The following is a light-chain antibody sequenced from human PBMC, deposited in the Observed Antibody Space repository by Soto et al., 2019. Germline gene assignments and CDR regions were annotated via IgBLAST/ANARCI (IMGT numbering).Light chain of an antibody. CDR1: QTINNN. CDR2: GAS. CDR3: QQYGSSPT. J-gene: IGKJ5*01. Sequence: VMTQAPATLSVSPGERVTLSCRASQTINNNVAWYQLKDGQVPRLLIYGASSRATGIPDRFSGSGSGTDFTLTISRLEPEDFAVYYCQQYGSSPTFGQGTRLEIK. V-gene: IGKV3-20*01.